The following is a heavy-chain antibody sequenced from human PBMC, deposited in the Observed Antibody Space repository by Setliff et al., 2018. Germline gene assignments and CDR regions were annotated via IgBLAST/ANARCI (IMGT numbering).Heavy chain of an antibody. Sequence: TLSLTCTVSGDSISSGSHYWGWIRQPPGKGLEWIGRIHYRGTTYSNASLASRLTISVDTAKNQFSLNLTSVTAADTAVYYCARASVVHAIAVGYWGQGTLVTVSS. CDR1: GDSISSGSHY. V-gene: IGHV4-39*01. J-gene: IGHJ4*02. CDR3: ARASVVHAIAVGY. CDR2: IHYRGTT. D-gene: IGHD2-15*01.